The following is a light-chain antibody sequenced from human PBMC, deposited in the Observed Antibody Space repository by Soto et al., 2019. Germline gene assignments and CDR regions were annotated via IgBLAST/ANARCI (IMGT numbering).Light chain of an antibody. J-gene: IGKJ4*01. CDR3: QQRSKWTLT. CDR2: DTS. V-gene: IGKV3-11*01. Sequence: EIVLTQSPGTLTLSPGERATLSCRASQSVSSYLASYQQKPGQAPRTLIYDTSNRATGIPARVSGSGARTDVTLTISSLDPEEFAVYECQQRSKWTLTFGGGTKVDIK. CDR1: QSVSSY.